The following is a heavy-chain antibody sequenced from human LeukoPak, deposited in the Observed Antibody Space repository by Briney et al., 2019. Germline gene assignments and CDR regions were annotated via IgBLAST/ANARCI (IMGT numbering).Heavy chain of an antibody. D-gene: IGHD3-16*01. CDR3: ARDDGLGGPFGY. J-gene: IGHJ4*02. V-gene: IGHV3-53*01. CDR2: IYSGGNK. CDR1: RFTLNCNY. Sequence: GRSLRLSCAVSRFTLNCNYMNWVRQAPGKGREWGSVIYSGGNKYYADCVKGRFPISRDHFKSTLYLQMNNLRAEETAVYYCARDDGLGGPFGYWGQGTLVTVSS.